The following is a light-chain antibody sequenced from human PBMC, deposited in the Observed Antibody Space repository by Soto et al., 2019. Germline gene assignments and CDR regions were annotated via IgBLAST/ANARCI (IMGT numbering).Light chain of an antibody. CDR3: AAWDDSLNGHV. CDR1: SSNIGTST. J-gene: IGLJ1*01. V-gene: IGLV1-44*01. CDR2: TNN. Sequence: QSVLTQPPSASGTPGQRVTISCSGSSSNIGTSTVNWYQQLPGTAPKLLIYTNNQRPSGVPDRFSGSKSGTSASLAISGLHFEDEADYYCAAWDDSLNGHVFGTGTKVTVL.